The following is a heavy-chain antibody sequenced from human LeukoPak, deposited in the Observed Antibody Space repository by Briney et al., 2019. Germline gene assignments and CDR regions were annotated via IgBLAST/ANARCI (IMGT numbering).Heavy chain of an antibody. J-gene: IGHJ6*03. CDR1: GYSISSGYY. V-gene: IGHV4-38-2*01. CDR3: ARVPRSGSYSGYYYYYMDV. Sequence: SETLSLTCAVSGYSISSGYYWGWIRQPPGKGLEWIGSIYHSGSTYYNPSLKSRVTISVDTSKNQFSLKLSSVTAADTAVYYCARVPRSGSYSGYYYYYMDVWGKGTTVTVSS. D-gene: IGHD1-26*01. CDR2: IYHSGST.